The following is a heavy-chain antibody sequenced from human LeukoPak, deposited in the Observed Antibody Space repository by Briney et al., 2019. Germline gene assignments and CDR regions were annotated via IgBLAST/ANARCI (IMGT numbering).Heavy chain of an antibody. CDR1: GYSISSGYF. D-gene: IGHD3-10*01. Sequence: ASETLSLTCTVSGYSISSGYFWGWIRQPPGKGLEWIGYIYYSGSTNYNPSLKSRVTISVDTSKNQFSLKLSSVTAADTAVYYCARDRYYYGSGSNWFDPWGQGTLVTVSS. CDR2: IYYSGST. V-gene: IGHV4-61*01. J-gene: IGHJ5*02. CDR3: ARDRYYYGSGSNWFDP.